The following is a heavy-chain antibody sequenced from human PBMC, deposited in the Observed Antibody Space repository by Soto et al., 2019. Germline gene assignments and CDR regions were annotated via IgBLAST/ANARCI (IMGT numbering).Heavy chain of an antibody. D-gene: IGHD3-9*01. CDR1: GFTFSSYA. CDR2: ISGSGGST. CDR3: ARKYYDILTGYSHDAFDI. V-gene: IGHV3-23*01. J-gene: IGHJ3*02. Sequence: GGSLRLSCAASGFTFSSYAMSWVRQAPGKGLEWVSAISGSGGSTYYADSVKGRFTISRDNSKNTLYLQMNSLRAEDTAVYYCARKYYDILTGYSHDAFDIWGQGTMVTVSS.